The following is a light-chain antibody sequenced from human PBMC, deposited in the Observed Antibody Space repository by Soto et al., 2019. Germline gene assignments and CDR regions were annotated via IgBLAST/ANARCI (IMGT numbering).Light chain of an antibody. CDR3: QQYNNWPLT. CDR2: GAY. Sequence: EIVMTQSPATLSVSPGEKATLSCRASQSVSSNLAGYQQKPGQAPRLLIYGAYTRATGIPARCSGSGSGTEFTLTISSLQSEDFAVYYCQQYNNWPLTFGGGTKVEIK. V-gene: IGKV3-15*01. CDR1: QSVSSN. J-gene: IGKJ4*02.